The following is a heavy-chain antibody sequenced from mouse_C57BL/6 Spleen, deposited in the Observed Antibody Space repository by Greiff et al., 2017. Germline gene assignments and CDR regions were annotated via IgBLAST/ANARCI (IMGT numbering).Heavy chain of an antibody. J-gene: IGHJ2*01. CDR3: ARRRAYDYDGGLDY. V-gene: IGHV1-80*01. CDR1: GYAFSSYW. Sequence: LMESGAELVKPGASVKISCKASGYAFSSYWMNWVKQRPGKGLEWIGQIYPGDGDTNYNGQFKGKATLTADKSSSTAYMQLSSLTSEDSAVYFCARRRAYDYDGGLDYWGQGTTLTVSS. D-gene: IGHD2-4*01. CDR2: IYPGDGDT.